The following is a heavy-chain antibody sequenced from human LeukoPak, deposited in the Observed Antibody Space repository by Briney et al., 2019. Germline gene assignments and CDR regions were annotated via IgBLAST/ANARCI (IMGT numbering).Heavy chain of an antibody. J-gene: IGHJ5*02. D-gene: IGHD1-7*01. CDR1: GGSISCSSYY. Sequence: SATLSFTCTVSGGSISCSSYYWRWIRQPPGKGLGWIGSIYSSSSTYYNPSLKIRVTVSMDTTKNQFPLRLSSVTAADTAVYYCARLKYNWNYWFDPWGQGTLVTVSS. CDR2: IYSSSST. V-gene: IGHV4-39*01. CDR3: ARLKYNWNYWFDP.